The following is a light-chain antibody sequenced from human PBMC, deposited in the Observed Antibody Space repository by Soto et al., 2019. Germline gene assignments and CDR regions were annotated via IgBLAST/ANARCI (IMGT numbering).Light chain of an antibody. CDR2: DVS. J-gene: IGLJ2*01. V-gene: IGLV2-14*01. CDR3: SSYTSSSTVV. Sequence: QSALTQPASVSGSPGQSITISCTGTSSDVGGYNYVSWYQQHPGKAPKLMIYDVSNRPSGVSNRFSGSRSGNTASLTNSGLQAEDEADYYCSSYTSSSTVVFGGGTKLTV. CDR1: SSDVGGYNY.